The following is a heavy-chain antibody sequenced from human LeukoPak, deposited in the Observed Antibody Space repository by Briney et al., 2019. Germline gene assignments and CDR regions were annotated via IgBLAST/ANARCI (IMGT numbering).Heavy chain of an antibody. CDR3: ARDRSMDHIFDY. J-gene: IGHJ4*02. CDR2: IWYDGSNK. D-gene: IGHD2/OR15-2a*01. V-gene: IGHV3-33*01. CDR1: GFTFSSYG. Sequence: PGKSLRLSCAASGFTFSSYGMHWVRQAPGKGLEWVAVIWYDGSNKYYADSVKGRFTISRDNSKNTLYLQMNSLRAEDTAVYYCARDRSMDHIFDYWGQGTLVTVSS.